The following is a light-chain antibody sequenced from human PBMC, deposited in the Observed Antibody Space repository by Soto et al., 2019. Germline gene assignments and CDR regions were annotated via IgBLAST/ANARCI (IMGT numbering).Light chain of an antibody. J-gene: IGKJ4*01. CDR1: QSVRSNY. Sequence: EIVLTQSPGTLSLSSGERATLSCRASQSVRSNYLAWYQQKPGQAPRLLIYGASSRATGLPDRFGGSGSGTDFPLTISRLEPEDFAVYYCQKYDSAPLTFGGGTKVEIK. CDR2: GAS. V-gene: IGKV3-20*01. CDR3: QKYDSAPLT.